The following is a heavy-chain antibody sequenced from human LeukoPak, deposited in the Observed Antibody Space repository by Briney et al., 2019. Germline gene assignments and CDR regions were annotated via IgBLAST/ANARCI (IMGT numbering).Heavy chain of an antibody. V-gene: IGHV3-7*03. CDR2: IKQDGSEK. CDR3: AKDGGIQLWLRYYYGMDV. J-gene: IGHJ6*02. Sequence: GRSLRLSCAASGFTFSSYGMHWVRQAPGKGLEWVANIKQDGSEKYYVDSVKGRFTISRDNAKNSLYLQMNSLRAEDTAVYYCAKDGGIQLWLRYYYGMDVWGQGTTVTVSS. CDR1: GFTFSSYG. D-gene: IGHD5-18*01.